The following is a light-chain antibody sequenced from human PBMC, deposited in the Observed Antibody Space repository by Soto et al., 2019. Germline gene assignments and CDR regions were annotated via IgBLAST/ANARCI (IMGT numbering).Light chain of an antibody. J-gene: IGKJ1*01. CDR1: QRISSW. Sequence: DIQMTQSPSTLSASVGDRVTITCRASQRISSWLAWYQQKPGKAPKVLIYKASNLQSGVPARFSGSGSVTDFTLTISSLQPDDFATYYCQQCTSYPPTFGQGTTVDIK. CDR2: KAS. V-gene: IGKV1-5*03. CDR3: QQCTSYPPT.